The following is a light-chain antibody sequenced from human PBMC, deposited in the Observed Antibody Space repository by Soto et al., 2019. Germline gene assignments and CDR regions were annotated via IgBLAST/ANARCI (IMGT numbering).Light chain of an antibody. CDR2: AAS. Sequence: DLQMTQSPSSLSAAVEDRVTITCRASQGIRTDLAWYQHKPGKAPKRLIYAASSLQSGVPSRFSGSGSGTKFTLTITSLQPEDSATYYCLQCNDYPYTFGQGTRLEIK. V-gene: IGKV1-17*01. CDR1: QGIRTD. J-gene: IGKJ2*01. CDR3: LQCNDYPYT.